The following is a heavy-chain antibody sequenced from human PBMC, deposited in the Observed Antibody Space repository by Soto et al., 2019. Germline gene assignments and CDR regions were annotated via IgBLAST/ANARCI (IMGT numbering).Heavy chain of an antibody. Sequence: QVQLQESGPGLVKPSETLSLTCTVSGGSISSYYWSWIRQPPGKGLEWIGYIYYSGSTNYNPSLKSRVTISVDTSKNQFSLKLSSVTAADTAVYYCAIGSWADSGSYRVRYWYFDLWGRGTLVTVSS. CDR1: GGSISSYY. V-gene: IGHV4-59*01. CDR2: IYYSGST. D-gene: IGHD1-26*01. J-gene: IGHJ2*01. CDR3: AIGSWADSGSYRVRYWYFDL.